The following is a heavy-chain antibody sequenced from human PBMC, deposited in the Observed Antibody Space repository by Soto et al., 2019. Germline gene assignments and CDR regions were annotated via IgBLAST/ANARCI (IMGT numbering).Heavy chain of an antibody. V-gene: IGHV4-39*07. J-gene: IGHJ6*02. Sequence: PSETLSLTCTVSGDPITSNSYFWAWIRQPPGKGLEWIGSIYYSGSTYHNPSLKSRVTISVDRSNNQFSLKLNSVTAADTAVYYCARDLWGYCGTDCYPLDVWGQGTTVTVSS. CDR1: GDPITSNSYF. CDR3: ARDLWGYCGTDCYPLDV. CDR2: IYYSGST. D-gene: IGHD2-21*02.